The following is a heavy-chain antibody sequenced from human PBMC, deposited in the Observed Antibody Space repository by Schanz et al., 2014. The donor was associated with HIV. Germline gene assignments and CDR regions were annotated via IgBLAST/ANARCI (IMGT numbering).Heavy chain of an antibody. CDR3: ASGRFDTVIWWGDAFLI. D-gene: IGHD5-18*01. J-gene: IGHJ3*02. V-gene: IGHV1-69*01. CDR1: GGTFRSFA. CDR2: IIPIFGTA. Sequence: QVQLVQSGTEVKKPGSSVKVSCKPSGGTFRSFAISWVRQAPGQGLEWMGGIIPIFGTANYARKFQGRVTITADESTSTAYMELSSLRSEDTAVYYCASGRFDTVIWWGDAFLIWGRGTMVTVSS.